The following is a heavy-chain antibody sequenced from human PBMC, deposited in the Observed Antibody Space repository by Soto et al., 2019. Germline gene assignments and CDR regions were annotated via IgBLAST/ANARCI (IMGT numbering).Heavy chain of an antibody. CDR1: GGSFSGYY. V-gene: IGHV4-34*01. J-gene: IGHJ3*02. CDR2: INHSGST. CDR3: ARSIVGAKTAAFDI. Sequence: QEQLQQWGAGLLKPSETLSLTSAVYGGSFSGYYWSWIRQHPGKGLEWIGEINHSGSTNYNPSLKSRVTISVDTSKNQFSLKLSAVTAADTAVYYCARSIVGAKTAAFDIWGQGTMVTVSS. D-gene: IGHD1-26*01.